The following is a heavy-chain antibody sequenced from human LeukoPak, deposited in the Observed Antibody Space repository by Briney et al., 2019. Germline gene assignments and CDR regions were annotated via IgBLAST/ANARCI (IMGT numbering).Heavy chain of an antibody. Sequence: ASVTVSCKASGYTFTSYDINWVRQAAGQGLEWMGWMNPNSGNTGYAQKFQGRVTMTRNTSISTAYMELSSLRSEDTAVYYCARQGGIAAPWDYWGQGTLVTVSS. CDR3: ARQGGIAAPWDY. CDR2: MNPNSGNT. CDR1: GYTFTSYD. D-gene: IGHD6-13*01. J-gene: IGHJ4*02. V-gene: IGHV1-8*01.